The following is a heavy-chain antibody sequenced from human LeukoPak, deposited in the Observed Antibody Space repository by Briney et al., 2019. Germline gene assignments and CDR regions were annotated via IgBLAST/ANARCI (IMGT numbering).Heavy chain of an antibody. CDR3: AREFIFRGMAPRGFDY. D-gene: IGHD3-3*02. Sequence: SVKVSCKASGGTFSSYAISWVRQAPGQGLEWMGRIIPIFGTANYAQKFQGRVTITTDESTSTAYMELSSLRSEDTAVYYCAREFIFRGMAPRGFDYWGQGALVTVSS. CDR2: IIPIFGTA. V-gene: IGHV1-69*05. CDR1: GGTFSSYA. J-gene: IGHJ4*02.